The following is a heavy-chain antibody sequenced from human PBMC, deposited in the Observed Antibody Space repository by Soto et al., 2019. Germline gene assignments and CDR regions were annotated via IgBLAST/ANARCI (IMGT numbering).Heavy chain of an antibody. J-gene: IGHJ4*02. CDR1: GGSVSSSSYY. CDR2: IYYSVST. V-gene: IGHV4-39*01. CDR3: TSPGVVPPESFYY. Sequence: LQLQESGPGLVKPSETLSLTCTVSGGSVSSSSYYWGWIRQPPGKGLEWIGSIYYSVSTYYNPYLRRRVTTPVDTSKNQCSLTLISVTAADTAVYYCTSPGVVPPESFYYWGQGTLVTVSS. D-gene: IGHD3-10*01.